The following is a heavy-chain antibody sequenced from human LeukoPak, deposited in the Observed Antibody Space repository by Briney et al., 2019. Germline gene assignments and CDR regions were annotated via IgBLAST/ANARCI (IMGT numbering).Heavy chain of an antibody. D-gene: IGHD6-13*01. CDR3: ARVYYSSSYDYWYFDL. V-gene: IGHV4-59*01. Sequence: SETLSLTSTVSGGSIRSYYWSWIRQPPGKGLEWIGYIYYSGSTNYNPSLKSRVTISVDTSKNQFSLKLSSVTAADTAVYYCARVYYSSSYDYWYFDLWGRGTLVTVSS. CDR1: GGSIRSYY. J-gene: IGHJ2*01. CDR2: IYYSGST.